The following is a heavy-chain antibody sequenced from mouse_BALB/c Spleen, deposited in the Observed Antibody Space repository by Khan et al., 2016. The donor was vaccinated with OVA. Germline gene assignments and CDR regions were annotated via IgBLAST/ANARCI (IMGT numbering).Heavy chain of an antibody. CDR3: TDGNYVGWFAY. Sequence: VQLQQSGTVLARPGASVKMSCKSSGYSFTSYWMHWVKQRPGQGLEWIGAIYPGNSDTSYNQKFKGKAKLTAVTSASTAYMELSSLTNEDSAVXYGTDGNYVGWFAYWGQGTLVTVSA. CDR1: GYSFTSYW. J-gene: IGHJ3*01. D-gene: IGHD2-1*01. CDR2: IYPGNSDT. V-gene: IGHV1-5*01.